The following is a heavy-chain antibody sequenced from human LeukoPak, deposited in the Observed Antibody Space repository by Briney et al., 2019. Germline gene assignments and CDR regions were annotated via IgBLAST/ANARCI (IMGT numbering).Heavy chain of an antibody. Sequence: SETLSLTCAVYGGSFSGYYWSWIRQPPGKGLEWIGEINHSGSTNYNPSLKSRVTISVDTSKNQFSLKLSSVTAAETAVYYCAIRGGVPAAKDYYYYYYMDVWGKGTTVTISS. V-gene: IGHV4-34*01. CDR3: AIRGGVPAAKDYYYYYYMDV. D-gene: IGHD2-2*01. CDR2: INHSGST. CDR1: GGSFSGYY. J-gene: IGHJ6*03.